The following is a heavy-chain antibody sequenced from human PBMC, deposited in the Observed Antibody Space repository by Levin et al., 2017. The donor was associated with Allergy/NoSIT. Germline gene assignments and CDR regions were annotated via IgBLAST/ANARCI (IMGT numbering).Heavy chain of an antibody. CDR3: ATDFLAY. D-gene: IGHD3/OR15-3a*01. CDR1: GFTFSNFW. V-gene: IGHV3-7*01. Sequence: GGSLRLSCVASGFTFSNFWMSWVRQAPGKGLEWVANVKQDGSDKYYVDSVKGRFTISRDNAKNSLSLQMNSLRAEDTAVYYCATDFLAYWGQGTPVTVSS. CDR2: VKQDGSDK. J-gene: IGHJ4*02.